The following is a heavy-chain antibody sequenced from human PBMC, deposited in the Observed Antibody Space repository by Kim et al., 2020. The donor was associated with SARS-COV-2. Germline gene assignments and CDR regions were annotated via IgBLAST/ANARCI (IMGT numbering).Heavy chain of an antibody. D-gene: IGHD3-9*01. J-gene: IGHJ6*02. V-gene: IGHV1-2*04. CDR2: INPNSGGT. Sequence: ASVKVSCKASGYTFTGYYMHWVRQAPGQGLEWMGWINPNSGGTNYAQKFQGWDTMTRDTSISTAYMELSRLRSDDTAVYYCARDRRQMGYYDILTGYYNGGDGMDVWGHGTTVTVSS. CDR1: GYTFTGYY. CDR3: ARDRRQMGYYDILTGYYNGGDGMDV.